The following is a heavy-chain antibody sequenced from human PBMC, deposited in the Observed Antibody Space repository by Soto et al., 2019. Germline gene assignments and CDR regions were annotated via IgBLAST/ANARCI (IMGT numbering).Heavy chain of an antibody. V-gene: IGHV3-21*01. CDR3: AMSTLRGVEFDP. CDR1: GFTLSSYS. CDR2: ISSSSSYI. J-gene: IGHJ5*02. D-gene: IGHD2-15*01. Sequence: PGGSLRLSCAASGFTLSSYSMNWVRQAPGKGLEWVSSISSSSSYIYYADSVKGRFTISRDNAKNSLYLQMNSLRAEDTAVYYCAMSTLRGVEFDPWGQGTLVTVSS.